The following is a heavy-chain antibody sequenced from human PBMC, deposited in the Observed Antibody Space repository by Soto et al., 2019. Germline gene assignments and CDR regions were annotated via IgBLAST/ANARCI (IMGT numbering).Heavy chain of an antibody. Sequence: GGSLRLSCAASGFTFDDYAMHWVRQAPGKGLEWVSLISWDGGSTYYADSVKGRFTISRDNSKNSLYLQMNSLRAEDPALYYCAKAMGVLRYCSSTSCYRVPSYYYGMDVWGQGTTVTVSS. CDR3: AKAMGVLRYCSSTSCYRVPSYYYGMDV. J-gene: IGHJ6*02. D-gene: IGHD2-2*02. CDR2: ISWDGGST. V-gene: IGHV3-43D*03. CDR1: GFTFDDYA.